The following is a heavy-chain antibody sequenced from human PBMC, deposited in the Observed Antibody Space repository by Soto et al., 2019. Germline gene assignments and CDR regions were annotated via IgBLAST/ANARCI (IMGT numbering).Heavy chain of an antibody. V-gene: IGHV3-66*01. CDR3: AARNIVAPY. D-gene: IGHD5-12*01. J-gene: IGHJ4*02. CDR1: GFTVSSNY. CDR2: IYSGGTT. Sequence: EVQLVESGGGLVQPGESLRLSCAASGFTVSSNYMSWVRQAPGKGLEWVSLIYSGGTTDYADSVKGRFTISRDNSKNTLYLQMNSLRAEDTAVYYCAARNIVAPYWDQGTLVTVSS.